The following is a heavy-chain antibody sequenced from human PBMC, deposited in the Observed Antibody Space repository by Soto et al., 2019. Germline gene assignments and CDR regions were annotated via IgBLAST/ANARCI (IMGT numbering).Heavy chain of an antibody. V-gene: IGHV1-2*04. D-gene: IGHD6-13*01. CDR1: GYTFTGYY. Sequence: QVQLVQSGAEVKKPGASVKVSCKASGYTFTGYYMHWVRQAPGQGLEWMGWINPNSGGTNYAQKFQGCVTMTRDTSISTAYMELRRLRSDDTAVYYCARDGAYSNYYYYYGMDVWGQGTTVTVSS. J-gene: IGHJ6*02. CDR2: INPNSGGT. CDR3: ARDGAYSNYYYYYGMDV.